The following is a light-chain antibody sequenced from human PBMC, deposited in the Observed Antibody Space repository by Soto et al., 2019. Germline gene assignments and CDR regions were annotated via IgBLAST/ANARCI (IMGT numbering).Light chain of an antibody. CDR1: QSISSW. J-gene: IGKJ2*01. V-gene: IGKV1-5*01. CDR2: DAS. CDR3: QQYNSSPMYT. Sequence: DIQMTQSPSTLSASVGDRVTITCRASQSISSWLAWYQQKPGKAPKLLIYDASSLESGVPSRFSGSGSGTEFTLTISRLQPDDFATYYCQQYNSSPMYTFGQGTKLEIK.